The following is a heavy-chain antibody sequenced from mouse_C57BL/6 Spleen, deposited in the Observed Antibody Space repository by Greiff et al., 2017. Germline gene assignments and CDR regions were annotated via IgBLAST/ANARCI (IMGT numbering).Heavy chain of an antibody. D-gene: IGHD1-1*01. CDR1: GYTFTSYD. V-gene: IGHV1-85*01. J-gene: IGHJ3*01. CDR3: ARGYYDSSQAWFAY. Sequence: VMLVESGPELVKPGASVQLSCKASGYTFTSYDINWVKQRPGQGLEWIGWIYPRDGSTKYNEKFKGKATLTVDTSSSTAYMELHSLTSEDSAVYFCARGYYDSSQAWFAYWGQGTLVTVSA. CDR2: IYPRDGST.